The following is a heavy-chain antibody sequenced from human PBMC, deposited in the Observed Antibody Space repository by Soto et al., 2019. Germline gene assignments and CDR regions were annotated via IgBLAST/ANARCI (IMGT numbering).Heavy chain of an antibody. D-gene: IGHD3-3*01. CDR3: AKDFSPDYDFWSGQNWFDP. V-gene: IGHV3-23*01. J-gene: IGHJ5*02. Sequence: GGSLRLSCAASGFTFSSYAMSWVRQAPGKGLEWVSAISGSGGSTYYADSVKGRFTISRDNSKNTLYLQMNSLRAEDTAVYYCAKDFSPDYDFWSGQNWFDPWGQGTLVTVSS. CDR1: GFTFSSYA. CDR2: ISGSGGST.